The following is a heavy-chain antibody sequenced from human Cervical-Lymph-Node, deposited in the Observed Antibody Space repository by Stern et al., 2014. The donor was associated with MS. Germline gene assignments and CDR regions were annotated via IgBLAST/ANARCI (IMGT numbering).Heavy chain of an antibody. CDR1: GYSFTSYW. D-gene: IGHD4-17*01. J-gene: IGHJ4*02. CDR3: ARSGELGNYGPSDY. Sequence: EVQLVESGAEVKKPGESLKISCKGSGYSFTSYWIGWVRQMPGKGLEWMGIIYPGDSHTRYSPSFQGHVTISADRSISTAYLQWNSLEASDTAMYYCARSGELGNYGPSDYWGQGTLITVSS. V-gene: IGHV5-51*01. CDR2: IYPGDSHT.